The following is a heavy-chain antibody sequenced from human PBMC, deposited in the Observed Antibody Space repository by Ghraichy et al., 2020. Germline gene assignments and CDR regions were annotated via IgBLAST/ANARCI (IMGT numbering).Heavy chain of an antibody. J-gene: IGHJ4*02. V-gene: IGHV3-11*01. CDR2: ISSSGFSK. CDR3: ARGVVAPAADF. CDR1: GFSFSDYF. D-gene: IGHD2-2*01. Sequence: GSLRLSCAASGFSFSDYFMTWIRQAPGKGLEWVGYISSSGFSKYYADSVKGRFTISRDNAKNSLDLQMNRLRVEDTAVYYCARGVVAPAADFWGQGSLVTVSS.